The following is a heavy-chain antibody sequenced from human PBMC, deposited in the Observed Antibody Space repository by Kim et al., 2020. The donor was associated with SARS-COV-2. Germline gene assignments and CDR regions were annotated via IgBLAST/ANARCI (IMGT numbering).Heavy chain of an antibody. Sequence: SETLSLTCTVSGVSIGSYSWGWVRQPPGESLEWIATLHSNGNTYYNTSLQSRVTISVDTSKRQFSLNLRSVTAADTAVYYCARQPTGYPNWFDFWGQGT. D-gene: IGHD3-9*01. CDR2: LHSNGNT. V-gene: IGHV4-39*01. CDR3: ARQPTGYPNWFDF. J-gene: IGHJ5*01. CDR1: GVSIGSYS.